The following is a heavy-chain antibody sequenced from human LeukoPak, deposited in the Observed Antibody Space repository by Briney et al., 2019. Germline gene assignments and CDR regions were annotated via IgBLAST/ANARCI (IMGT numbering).Heavy chain of an antibody. J-gene: IGHJ4*02. CDR1: DYTFTGYG. CDR3: ASYGSGSSSFDY. D-gene: IGHD3-10*01. CDR2: IIPIFGTA. Sequence: SVKVSCKASDYTFTGYGISWVRQAPGQGLEWMGGIIPIFGTANYAQKFQGRVTITADKSTSTAYMELSSLRSEDTAVYYCASYGSGSSSFDYWGQGTLVTVSS. V-gene: IGHV1-69*06.